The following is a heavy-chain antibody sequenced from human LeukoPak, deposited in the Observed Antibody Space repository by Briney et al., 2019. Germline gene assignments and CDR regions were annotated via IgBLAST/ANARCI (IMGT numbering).Heavy chain of an antibody. J-gene: IGHJ3*02. CDR2: IYHSGST. CDR1: GYSISSGCH. V-gene: IGHV4-38-2*02. Sequence: SETLSLTCTVSGYSISSGCHWGWIRQPPGKGLEWIGSIYHSGSTYYNPSLRSRVTISVDKSKNQFSLKLSSVTAADMAVYYCARGRAAFDIWGQGTMVTVSS. CDR3: ARGRAAFDI.